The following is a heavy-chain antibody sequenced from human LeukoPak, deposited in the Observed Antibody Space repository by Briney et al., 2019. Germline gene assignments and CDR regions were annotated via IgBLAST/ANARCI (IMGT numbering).Heavy chain of an antibody. CDR2: ISYDGTNE. CDR1: GFTFSTYG. V-gene: IGHV3-30*18. Sequence: GGSLRLSCAASGFTFSTYGMYWVRQAPDKGLEWVAVISYDGTNEYYADSVKGLFTISRDNSKNTLYLQMNSLRAEDTAVYYCAKDLSPLVWFVSGSDAFDIWGQGTMVTVSS. J-gene: IGHJ3*02. D-gene: IGHD3-10*01. CDR3: AKDLSPLVWFVSGSDAFDI.